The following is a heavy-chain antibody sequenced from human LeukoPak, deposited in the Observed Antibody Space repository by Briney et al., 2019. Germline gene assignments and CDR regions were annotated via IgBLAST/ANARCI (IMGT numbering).Heavy chain of an antibody. CDR1: GYTLNDIS. D-gene: IGHD4-11*01. CDR2: VDPDDGQR. V-gene: IGHV1-24*01. J-gene: IGHJ5*02. Sequence: ASVTVSCKISGYTLNDISVHWMRQPPGKGLEWMGGVDPDDGQRVYAQRFQGRVTTTEDTSTNTAYMELSRLRSEDTAVYFCAAVSGHYTLLDAWGQGALVTVST. CDR3: AAVSGHYTLLDA.